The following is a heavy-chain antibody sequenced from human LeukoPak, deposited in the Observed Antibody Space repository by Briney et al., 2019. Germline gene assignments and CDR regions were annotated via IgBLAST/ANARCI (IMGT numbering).Heavy chain of an antibody. CDR2: MNPNSGNT. J-gene: IGHJ6*03. V-gene: IGHV1-8*03. CDR1: GYTFTGYY. CDR3: ARGPEQWLGGYYYYYYMDV. D-gene: IGHD6-19*01. Sequence: ASVKVSCKASGYTFTGYYMHWVRQATGQGLEWMGWMNPNSGNTGYAQKFQGRVTITRNTSISTAYMELSSLRSEDMAVYYCARGPEQWLGGYYYYYYMDVWGKGTTVTVSS.